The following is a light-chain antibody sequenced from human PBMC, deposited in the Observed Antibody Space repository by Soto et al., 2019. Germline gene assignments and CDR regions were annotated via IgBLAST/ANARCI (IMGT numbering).Light chain of an antibody. CDR3: QQYYSIPFT. V-gene: IGKV4-1*01. Sequence: DFVMTQAPDSLAVSLGERATINCKSSQSVLYNSNNKNHLGWFQQKPGHPPKLLIYGASFRPSGVPDRFSGSGSRTDCTLTISSLQAEDVEVYYCQQYYSIPFTFGQGTKLEI. CDR1: QSVLYNSNNKNH. CDR2: GAS. J-gene: IGKJ2*01.